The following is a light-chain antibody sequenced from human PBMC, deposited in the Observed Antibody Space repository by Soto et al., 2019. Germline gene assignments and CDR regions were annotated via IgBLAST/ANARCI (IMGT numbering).Light chain of an antibody. CDR3: SSYAGSNIVV. Sequence: QSALTQPPSASGSPGQSVTISCTGTSSDVGGYNFVSWYQQHPGKAPKLMIYEVSERPSGVPDRFSGSKSGNTASLTVSGLQADDEADDYCSSYAGSNIVVFGGGTKLTVL. V-gene: IGLV2-8*01. J-gene: IGLJ2*01. CDR2: EVS. CDR1: SSDVGGYNF.